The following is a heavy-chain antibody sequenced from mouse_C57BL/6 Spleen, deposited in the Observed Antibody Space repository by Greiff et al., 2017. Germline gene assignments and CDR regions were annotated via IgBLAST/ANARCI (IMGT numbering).Heavy chain of an antibody. CDR1: GYTFTSYW. D-gene: IGHD5-1*01. J-gene: IGHJ4*01. CDR3: ARGGDLRAMDY. Sequence: QVQLQQPGAELVKPGASVKLSCKASGYTFTSYWMHWVKQRPGQGLEWIGMIHPNSGSTNYNEKFKSKATLPVDKSSSTAYMQLSSLTSEDSAVYYCARGGDLRAMDYWGQGTSVTVSS. V-gene: IGHV1-64*01. CDR2: IHPNSGST.